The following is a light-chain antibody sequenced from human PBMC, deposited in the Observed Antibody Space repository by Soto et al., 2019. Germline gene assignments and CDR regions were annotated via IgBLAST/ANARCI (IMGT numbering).Light chain of an antibody. CDR3: QQRDDLYT. CDR1: QFVTNN. Sequence: EIGLTQSPATLSLYQGERATLSCRAGQFVTNNVAWNQQNPGQAHRLLISDRSNRASGIPDRFVGSGSGTDFTPNITGLQPEEFAVDFCQQRDDLYTFGQGTKLHI. J-gene: IGKJ2*01. CDR2: DRS. V-gene: IGKV3-11*01.